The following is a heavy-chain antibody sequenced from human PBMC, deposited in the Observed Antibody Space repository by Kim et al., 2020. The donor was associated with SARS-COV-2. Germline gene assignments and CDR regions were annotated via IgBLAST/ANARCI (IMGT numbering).Heavy chain of an antibody. CDR1: GGSISSYY. CDR3: ARGALEIFGVVGWFDP. V-gene: IGHV4-59*13. CDR2: IYYSGST. Sequence: SETLSLTCTVSGGSISSYYWSWIRQPPGKGLERIGYIYYSGSTNYNPSLKSRVTISVDTSKNQFSLKLSSVTAADTAVYYCARGALEIFGVVGWFDPWGQGTLVTVSS. J-gene: IGHJ5*02. D-gene: IGHD3-3*01.